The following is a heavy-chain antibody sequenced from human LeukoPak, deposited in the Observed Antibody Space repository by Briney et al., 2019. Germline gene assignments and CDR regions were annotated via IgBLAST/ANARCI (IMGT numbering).Heavy chain of an antibody. CDR2: INHSGST. CDR1: GGSFSGYY. J-gene: IGHJ4*02. V-gene: IGHV4-34*01. Sequence: ASETMSPTCAVYGGSFSGYYWSWIRQPPGKVLEWIGEINHSGSTNYNPSLNSRVTISVDTSKNQFSLKLSSVTAADTAVYYCARGVRYSYGPFDYWGQGTLVTVSS. CDR3: ARGVRYSYGPFDY. D-gene: IGHD5-18*01.